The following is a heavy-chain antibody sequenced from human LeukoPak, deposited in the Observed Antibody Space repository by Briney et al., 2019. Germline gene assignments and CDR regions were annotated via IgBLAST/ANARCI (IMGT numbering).Heavy chain of an antibody. CDR3: ARVAAAANSAFDI. J-gene: IGHJ3*02. CDR2: IYYSGST. Sequence: SQTLSLTCTVSGGSISSGGYYWSWIRQHPGKGLEWIGYIYYSGSTYYNPSLKSRVTISVDTSKNQFSLKLSSVTAADTAVYYCARVAAAANSAFDIWGQGTMVIVSS. D-gene: IGHD6-13*01. CDR1: GGSISSGGYY. V-gene: IGHV4-31*03.